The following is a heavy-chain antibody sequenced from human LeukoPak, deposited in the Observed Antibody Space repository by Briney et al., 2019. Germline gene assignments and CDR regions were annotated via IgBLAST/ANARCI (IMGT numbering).Heavy chain of an antibody. Sequence: GASVKVSCKASGYTFTGYYMHWVRQAPGQGPEWMGWINPNSGGTNYAQKFQGRVTMTSDTSISTAYMELSRLRSDDTAVYYCARGGYSSSWTNFDYWGQGTLVTVSS. CDR1: GYTFTGYY. CDR3: ARGGYSSSWTNFDY. J-gene: IGHJ4*02. CDR2: INPNSGGT. V-gene: IGHV1-2*02. D-gene: IGHD6-13*01.